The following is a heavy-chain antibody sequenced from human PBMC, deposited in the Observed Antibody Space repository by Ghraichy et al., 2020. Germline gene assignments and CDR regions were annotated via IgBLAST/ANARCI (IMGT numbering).Heavy chain of an antibody. CDR2: IREDGSKQ. J-gene: IGHJ2*01. D-gene: IGHD2-8*01. CDR3: ARDTNGGGGKYWYFDL. V-gene: IGHV3-7*03. CDR1: GFTINKYW. Sequence: GGSLRLSCEASGFTINKYWMRWVRQAPGKGLEWVADIREDGSKQYYLDSVRDRFTISRDNAKNSLSLQINSLRAEDMALYYCARDTNGGGGKYWYFDLWGSGTLVTVSS.